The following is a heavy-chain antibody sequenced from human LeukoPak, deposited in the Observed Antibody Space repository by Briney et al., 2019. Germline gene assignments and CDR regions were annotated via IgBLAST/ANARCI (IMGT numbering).Heavy chain of an antibody. V-gene: IGHV3-7*01. J-gene: IGHJ4*02. D-gene: IGHD3-22*01. CDR1: GFTFSSYW. CDR3: ARLTYYYDSSGYYYEVFDY. Sequence: PGGSLRLSCAASGFTFSSYWMSWVRQAPGKGLEWVANIKQDGSEKYYVDSVKGRFTISRDNAKNSLYLQMNSLGAEDTAVYYCARLTYYYDSSGYYYEVFDYWGQGTLVTVSS. CDR2: IKQDGSEK.